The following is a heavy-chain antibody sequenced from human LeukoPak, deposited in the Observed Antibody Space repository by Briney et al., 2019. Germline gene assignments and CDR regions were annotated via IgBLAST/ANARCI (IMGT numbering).Heavy chain of an antibody. D-gene: IGHD6-19*01. CDR3: ARVGSGGAWFDF. Sequence: PSETLSLTCTVSSGSITGYYWSWIRQPPGKGLEWIGYVYATGTTNYNPSLKTRATISIDTSKNQLSLTLTSVTAADPAVYYCARVGSGGAWFDFWGQGTLVSVSS. CDR2: VYATGTT. CDR1: SGSITGYY. J-gene: IGHJ4*02. V-gene: IGHV4-59*01.